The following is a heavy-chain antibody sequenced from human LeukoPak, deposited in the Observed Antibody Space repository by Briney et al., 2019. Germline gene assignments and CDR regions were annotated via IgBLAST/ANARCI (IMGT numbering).Heavy chain of an antibody. J-gene: IGHJ3*02. CDR1: GGSISSSNW. CDR3: ARATLLYNDAFDI. V-gene: IGHV4-4*02. CDR2: IYHSGST. D-gene: IGHD5-24*01. Sequence: SETLSLTCAVSGGSISSSNWWSWVRQPPGKGLEWIGEIYHSGSTNYNPSLKSRVTISVDTSKNQFSLKLSSVTAADTAVYYCARATLLYNDAFDIWGQGTMVTVSS.